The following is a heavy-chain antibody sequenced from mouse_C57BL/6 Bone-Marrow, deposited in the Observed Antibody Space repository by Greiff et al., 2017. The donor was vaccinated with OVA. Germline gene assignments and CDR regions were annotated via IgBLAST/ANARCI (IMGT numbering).Heavy chain of an antibody. J-gene: IGHJ2*01. CDR1: GYTFTNYW. CDR3: NGAAVFDC. Sequence: EVQLQESGTVLARPGASVKMSCKTSGYTFTNYWMHWVKQRPGQGLEWIGAIYPGNSDTSYNQKFKGKAKLTAVTSASTAYMELSSLTTEDAAVYYSNGAAVFDCWGQGTTLTVSS. D-gene: IGHD6-1*01. CDR2: IYPGNSDT. V-gene: IGHV1-5*01.